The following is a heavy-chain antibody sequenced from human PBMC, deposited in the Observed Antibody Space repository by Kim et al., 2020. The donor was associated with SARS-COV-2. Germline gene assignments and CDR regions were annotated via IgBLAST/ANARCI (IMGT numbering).Heavy chain of an antibody. V-gene: IGHV3-21*04. CDR2: ISSSSSYI. CDR1: GFTFSSYS. J-gene: IGHJ4*02. Sequence: GGSLRLSCAASGFTFSSYSMNWVRQAPGKGLEWISSISSSSSYIYYADSVKGRFTISRDNARASLYLQMNSLRAEDTAVYYCARVLTSGWSYFDYWGQGTLVTHSS. CDR3: ARVLTSGWSYFDY. D-gene: IGHD6-19*01.